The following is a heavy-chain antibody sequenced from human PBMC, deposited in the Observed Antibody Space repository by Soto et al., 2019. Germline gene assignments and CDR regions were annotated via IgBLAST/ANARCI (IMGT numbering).Heavy chain of an antibody. Sequence: PSETLSLTCAVSGGSVFTNNWWTWVRQPPGKGLEWIGEVYHSGSTNYNPSLRSRVTISVDKSNSQFSLRLTSVTAADTAVYYWARLSAEWHNHYYYGLDVWGQGTTVTVSS. CDR2: VYHSGST. CDR1: GGSVFTNNW. V-gene: IGHV4-4*02. D-gene: IGHD3-16*01. J-gene: IGHJ6*02. CDR3: ARLSAEWHNHYYYGLDV.